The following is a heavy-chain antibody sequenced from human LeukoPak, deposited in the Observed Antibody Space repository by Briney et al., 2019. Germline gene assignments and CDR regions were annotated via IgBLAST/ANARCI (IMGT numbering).Heavy chain of an antibody. Sequence: SETLSLTCAVYGGSFSGYYWSWIRQPPGKGLEWIGEINHSGSTNYNPSLKSRVTISVDTSKNQFSLKLSSVTAADTAVYYCARFPRYCSGGSCYSGFGYWGQGTLVTVPS. CDR1: GGSFSGYY. D-gene: IGHD2-15*01. V-gene: IGHV4-34*01. J-gene: IGHJ4*02. CDR2: INHSGST. CDR3: ARFPRYCSGGSCYSGFGY.